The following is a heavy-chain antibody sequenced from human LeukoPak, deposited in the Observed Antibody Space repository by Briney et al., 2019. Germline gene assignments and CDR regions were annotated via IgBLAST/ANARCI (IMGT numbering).Heavy chain of an antibody. J-gene: IGHJ6*03. CDR2: IYSGGST. CDR3: ARDRRTGRRIGYYYYMDV. Sequence: GGSLRLSCAASGFTVSSNYMSWVRQAPGKGLEWVSVIYSGGSTYYADSVKGRFTISRDNSKNTLYLQMNSLRAEDTAVYYCARDRRTGRRIGYYYYMDVWGTGTTVTVSS. CDR1: GFTVSSNY. D-gene: IGHD1-14*01. V-gene: IGHV3-66*02.